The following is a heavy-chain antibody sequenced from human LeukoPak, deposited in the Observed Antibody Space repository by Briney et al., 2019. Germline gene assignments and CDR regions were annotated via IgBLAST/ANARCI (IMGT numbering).Heavy chain of an antibody. D-gene: IGHD6-13*01. CDR3: AKDHISSWSAEYFQH. CDR1: GFTFSDYY. Sequence: PGGSLIPSCAASGFTFSDYYMSWIRQAPGKGLEWVSYISSSGSTIYYADSVKGRFTISRDNSKNTLYLQMNSLRAEDTAVYYCAKDHISSWSAEYFQHWGQGTLVTVSS. V-gene: IGHV3-11*01. CDR2: ISSSGSTI. J-gene: IGHJ1*01.